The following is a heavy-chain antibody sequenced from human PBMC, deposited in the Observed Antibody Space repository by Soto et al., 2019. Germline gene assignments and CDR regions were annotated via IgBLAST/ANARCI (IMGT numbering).Heavy chain of an antibody. Sequence: SVKVSCKASCYTFTSYGISWVRQAPGQGLEWMGWISAYNGNTNYAQKLQGRVTMTTDTSTSTAYMELRSLRSDDTAVYYCARILYDILTGYGMDVWGQGTTVTVSS. CDR2: ISAYNGNT. CDR3: ARILYDILTGYGMDV. J-gene: IGHJ6*02. D-gene: IGHD3-9*01. CDR1: CYTFTSYG. V-gene: IGHV1-18*01.